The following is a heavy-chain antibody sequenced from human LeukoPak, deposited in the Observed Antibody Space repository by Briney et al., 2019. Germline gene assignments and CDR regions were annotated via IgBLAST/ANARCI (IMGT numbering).Heavy chain of an antibody. CDR3: ARQSPAHYDDSSGYYGY. CDR1: GGSISSGSYY. CDR2: IYYSGST. Sequence: PSETLSLTCTVSGGSISSGSYYWGWIRQPPGKGLEWIGSIYYSGSTYYNPSLKSRVTISVDTSKNQFSLKLSSVTAADTAVYYCARQSPAHYDDSSGYYGYWGQGTLVTVSS. V-gene: IGHV4-39*01. D-gene: IGHD3-22*01. J-gene: IGHJ4*02.